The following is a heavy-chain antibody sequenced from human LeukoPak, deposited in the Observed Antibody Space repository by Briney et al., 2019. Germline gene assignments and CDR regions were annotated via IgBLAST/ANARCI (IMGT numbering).Heavy chain of an antibody. CDR1: GGTFSSYA. Sequence: GASVKVPCKASGGTFSSYAISWVRQAPGQGLEWMGRIIPIFGIANYAQKFQGRVTITADKSTSTAYMELSSLRSEDTAVYYCASAPTWNYYASSALDPWGQGTLVTVSS. CDR3: ASAPTWNYYASSALDP. CDR2: IIPIFGIA. V-gene: IGHV1-69*04. D-gene: IGHD3-22*01. J-gene: IGHJ5*02.